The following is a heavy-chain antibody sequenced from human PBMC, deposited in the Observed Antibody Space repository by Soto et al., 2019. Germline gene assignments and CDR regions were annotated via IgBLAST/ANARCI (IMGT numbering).Heavy chain of an antibody. CDR3: ARAREDSSGWFDH. CDR1: GYIFSGNY. Sequence: QVQLVQSGAEVRKPGASVKVSCKASGYIFSGNYLPWVRRAPGQGLEWMAWINAKNGATNYAQKFRGRATVTRDTSSSTTYLELSGLTSDDTAVYYCARAREDSSGWFDHWGQGTQVTVSP. J-gene: IGHJ5*02. V-gene: IGHV1-2*02. D-gene: IGHD6-19*01. CDR2: INAKNGAT.